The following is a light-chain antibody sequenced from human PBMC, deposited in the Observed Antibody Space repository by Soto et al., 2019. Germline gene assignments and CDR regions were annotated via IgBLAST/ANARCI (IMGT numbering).Light chain of an antibody. CDR2: EGS. Sequence: QSALTQPASVSGSPGQSITISCTGTSSDVGSYNLVSWYQQHPGKAPKLMIYEGSKRPSGVSNRFSGSKSGNTASLTISALQAEDEADYYCSSYAISGTGGVFGGGTKLTVL. CDR3: SSYAISGTGGV. J-gene: IGLJ2*01. CDR1: SSDVGSYNL. V-gene: IGLV2-23*01.